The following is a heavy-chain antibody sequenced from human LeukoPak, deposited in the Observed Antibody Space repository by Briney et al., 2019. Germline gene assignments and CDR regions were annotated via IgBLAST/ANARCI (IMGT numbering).Heavy chain of an antibody. J-gene: IGHJ4*02. CDR1: GFSLSTSGVD. V-gene: IGHV2-5*02. CDR2: IYWDDDK. CDR3: AHRLPSGAPWAFGYFDY. Sequence: SGPTLVKPTQTLTLTCDFSGFSLSTSGVDVGWIRQPPGKALEWLALIYWDDDKRYSPSLKSRLTITKDTSKNQVVLTMTNIDPVDTATYYCAHRLPSGAPWAFGYFDYWGQGTLVTVSS. D-gene: IGHD3-3*01.